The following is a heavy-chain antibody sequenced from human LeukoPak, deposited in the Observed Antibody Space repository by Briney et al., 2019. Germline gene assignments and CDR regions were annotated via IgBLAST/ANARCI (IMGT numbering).Heavy chain of an antibody. V-gene: IGHV1-2*02. Sequence: ASVKVSCKASGYTFTGYYMHWVRQAPGQGLEWMGWINPSSGGTNYAQKFQGRVTMTRDTSISTAYMELSRLRSDDTAVYYCARGPDYDFWSGYSGDNWFDPWGQGTLVTVSS. D-gene: IGHD3-3*01. CDR2: INPSSGGT. CDR3: ARGPDYDFWSGYSGDNWFDP. CDR1: GYTFTGYY. J-gene: IGHJ5*02.